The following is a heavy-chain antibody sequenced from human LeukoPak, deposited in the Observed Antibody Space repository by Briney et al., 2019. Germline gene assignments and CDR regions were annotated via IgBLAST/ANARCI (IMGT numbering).Heavy chain of an antibody. CDR2: INPSGGSR. D-gene: IGHD1-26*01. V-gene: IGHV1-46*01. Sequence: ASVRVSCKASGYTFTSYYMHWVRQAPGQGLEWMGIINPSGGSRSYAQKFQGRVTMTRDTSTSTVYMELSSLRSEDTAVYYCARGSIVGAKTLGFGAFDIWGQGTMVTVSS. CDR3: ARGSIVGAKTLGFGAFDI. CDR1: GYTFTSYY. J-gene: IGHJ3*02.